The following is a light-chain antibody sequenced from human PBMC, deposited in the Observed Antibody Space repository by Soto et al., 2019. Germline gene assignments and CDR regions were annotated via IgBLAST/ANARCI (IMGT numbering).Light chain of an antibody. CDR1: QSLLNSAGHTF. Sequence: EIVMTQTPLSLPVTPGEPASISCRSSQSLLNSAGHTFLDWYLQKPGQSPQLLIYTVSYRASGVPDRFSGSGSGTDFTLKINKVEAEDVGVYYCMQRKEFPLTFGGGTKVEIK. CDR3: MQRKEFPLT. V-gene: IGKV2-40*01. CDR2: TVS. J-gene: IGKJ4*01.